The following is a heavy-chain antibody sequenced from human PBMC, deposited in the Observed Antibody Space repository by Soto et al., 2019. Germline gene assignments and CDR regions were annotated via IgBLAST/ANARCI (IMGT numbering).Heavy chain of an antibody. CDR3: ARHEAPSGWYFDY. J-gene: IGHJ4*02. CDR1: GGSISSGGYS. CDR2: IYHSGST. Sequence: SETLSLTCAVSGGSISSGGYSWSWIRQPPGKGLEWIGYIYHSGSTYYNPSLKSRVTISVDTSKNQFSLKLSSVTAADTAVYYCARHEAPSGWYFDYSGQGTLVTVSS. D-gene: IGHD6-19*01. V-gene: IGHV4-30-2*03.